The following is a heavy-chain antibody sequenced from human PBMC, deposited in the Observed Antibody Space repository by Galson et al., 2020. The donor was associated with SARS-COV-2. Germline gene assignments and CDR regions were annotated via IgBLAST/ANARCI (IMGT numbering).Heavy chain of an antibody. Sequence: GGSLRLSCAASGFTFSSYGMHWVRQAPGKGLEWVAVIWYDGSNKYYADSVKGRFTISRDNSKNTLYLQMNSLRAEDTAVYYCARDLVSGYYGMDVWGQGTTVTVSS. J-gene: IGHJ6*02. D-gene: IGHD6-13*01. CDR1: GFTFSSYG. CDR3: ARDLVSGYYGMDV. V-gene: IGHV3-33*01. CDR2: IWYDGSNK.